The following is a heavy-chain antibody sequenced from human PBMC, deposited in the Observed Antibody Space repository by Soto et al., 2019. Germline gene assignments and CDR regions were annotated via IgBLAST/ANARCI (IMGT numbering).Heavy chain of an antibody. Sequence: QGQLVEAGGGVVQTGRSLRLSCAASGFSCSSYGMEWVRLAPGKGLEWVAATTYDGGIKHYVDSVNGRFTISRDNYKNTLYLQVNSLRVEDTATYYCAGALDNPYFYYGLNVWCPGTTVTVSS. V-gene: IGHV3-30*03. CDR3: AGALDNPYFYYGLNV. J-gene: IGHJ6*02. D-gene: IGHD2-2*03. CDR1: GFSCSSYG. CDR2: TTYDGGIK.